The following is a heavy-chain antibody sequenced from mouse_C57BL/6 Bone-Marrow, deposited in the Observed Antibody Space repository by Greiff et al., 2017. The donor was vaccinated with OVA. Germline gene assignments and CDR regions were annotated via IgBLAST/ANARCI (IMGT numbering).Heavy chain of an antibody. D-gene: IGHD1-1*01. CDR3: TRWGTTVVAGDY. CDR1: GYTFTSYW. CDR2: IYPGNSDT. Sequence: EVKLVESGTVLARPGASVKMSCKTSGYTFTSYWMPWVKQRPGQGLEWIGAIYPGNSDTSYNQKFKGKAKLTAVTSASTAYMELSSLTNEDSAVYYCTRWGTTVVAGDYWGQGTTRTVSS. V-gene: IGHV1-5*01. J-gene: IGHJ2*01.